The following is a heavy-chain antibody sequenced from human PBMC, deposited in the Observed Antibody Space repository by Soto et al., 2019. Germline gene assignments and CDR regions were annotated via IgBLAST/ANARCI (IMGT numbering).Heavy chain of an antibody. CDR2: ISGSGGST. J-gene: IGHJ3*02. CDR1: GFTFSSYA. Sequence: GGSLRLSCAASGFTFSSYAMSWVRQAPGKGLEWVSAISGSGGSTYYADSVKGRFTISRDNSKNTLYLQMNSLRAEDTAVYYCAKTGVYYYDSSGYYAFDIWGQGTMVTVSS. D-gene: IGHD3-22*01. V-gene: IGHV3-23*01. CDR3: AKTGVYYYDSSGYYAFDI.